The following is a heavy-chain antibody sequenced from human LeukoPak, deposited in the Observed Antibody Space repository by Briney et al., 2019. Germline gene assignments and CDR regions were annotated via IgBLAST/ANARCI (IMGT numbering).Heavy chain of an antibody. CDR1: GYSISSSNW. CDR3: ARRNYYDSSGYQYYFDY. Sequence: SETLSLTCAASGYSISSSNWWGWIRQPPGKGLEWIGYIYYSGSIYYNPSLKSRVTMSVDTSKNQFSLKLSSVTAADTAVYYCARRNYYDSSGYQYYFDYWGQGTLVTVSS. J-gene: IGHJ4*02. D-gene: IGHD3-22*01. CDR2: IYYSGSI. V-gene: IGHV4-28*05.